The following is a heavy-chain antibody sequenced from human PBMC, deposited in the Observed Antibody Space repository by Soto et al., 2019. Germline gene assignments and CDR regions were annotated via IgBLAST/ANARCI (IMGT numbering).Heavy chain of an antibody. V-gene: IGHV3-23*01. D-gene: IGHD2-15*01. CDR3: AKDVL. CDR2: ISASGGST. Sequence: EVQLLESGGGLVQPGGSLRLSCAASGFTFSSSAVTWVRQAPGKGLEWVSAISASGGSTYYADSVKGRFTISRDNSKNPLYLQMNSRRGEDTAVYYCAKDVLGGQGPLVTVSS. CDR1: GFTFSSSA. J-gene: IGHJ4*02.